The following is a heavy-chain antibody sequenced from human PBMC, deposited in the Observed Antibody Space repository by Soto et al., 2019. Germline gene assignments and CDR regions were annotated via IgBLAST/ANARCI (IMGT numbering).Heavy chain of an antibody. Sequence: ASVKISCKASGYTFTGYYMHWVRQAPGQGLEWMGWINPNSGGTNYAQKFQGRVTMTRDTSISTAYMELSRLRSDDTAVYYCARVGGYDFWSGYPHYGMEVWGQGTTVPVSS. D-gene: IGHD3-3*01. V-gene: IGHV1-2*02. CDR3: ARVGGYDFWSGYPHYGMEV. CDR1: GYTFTGYY. CDR2: INPNSGGT. J-gene: IGHJ6*02.